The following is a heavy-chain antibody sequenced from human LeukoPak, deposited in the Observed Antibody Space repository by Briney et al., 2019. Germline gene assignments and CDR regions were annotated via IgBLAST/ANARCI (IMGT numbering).Heavy chain of an antibody. CDR3: ARDLDAIAAAGTYFDY. V-gene: IGHV6-1*01. CDR2: TDYRSKWYN. D-gene: IGHD6-13*01. Sequence: SQTLPLTFAFCGDSVPSNSSAWIWMTQSPSRALEWLGRTDYRSKWYNDYAVSVKSRITINPDTSKNQFSLQLNSVTPEDTAVYYCARDLDAIAAAGTYFDYWGQGTLVTVSS. J-gene: IGHJ4*02. CDR1: GDSVPSNSSA.